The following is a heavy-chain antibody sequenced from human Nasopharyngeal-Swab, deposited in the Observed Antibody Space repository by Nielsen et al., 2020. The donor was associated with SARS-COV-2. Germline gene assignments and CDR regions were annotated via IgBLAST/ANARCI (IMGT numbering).Heavy chain of an antibody. Sequence: GESLKISCAASGFTFSSYGMHWVRQGPGKGLEWVAVISYDGSNKYYADSVKGRFTISRDNSKNTLYLQMNSLRAEDTAVYYCARYCSTTSCPRGFDYWGQGTLVTVSS. J-gene: IGHJ4*02. CDR1: GFTFSSYG. CDR3: ARYCSTTSCPRGFDY. CDR2: ISYDGSNK. D-gene: IGHD2-2*01. V-gene: IGHV3-30*03.